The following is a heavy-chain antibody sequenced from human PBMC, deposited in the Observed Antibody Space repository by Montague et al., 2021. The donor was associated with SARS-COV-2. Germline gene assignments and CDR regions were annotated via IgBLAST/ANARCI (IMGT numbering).Heavy chain of an antibody. V-gene: IGHV4-59*01. Sequence: SETLSLTCTVSGGSISSYYCCWTWLPPPPGLEWIGIINYSGSTNSNPSXXRRVNISVDTSQTQIPLKLSSVSAADTAVDYCARAATTDYGGNLFPCHYYYFDVWGKGTTVTVSS. CDR1: GGSISSYY. D-gene: IGHD4-23*01. CDR2: INYSGST. CDR3: ARAATTDYGGNLFPCHYYYFDV. J-gene: IGHJ6*03.